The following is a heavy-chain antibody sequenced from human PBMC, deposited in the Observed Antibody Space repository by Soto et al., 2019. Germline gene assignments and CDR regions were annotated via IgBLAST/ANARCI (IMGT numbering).Heavy chain of an antibody. V-gene: IGHV3-23*01. Sequence: GGSLRLSCEASGFIFANFGMSWVRQAPGKGLEWISSISGSGFKKYYADSVKGRFTISRDNSKSTVYLELNNLSAEDTAVYHCAKNQGVELVPLATVDWFDPWGQGSVVTVSS. D-gene: IGHD1-26*01. CDR3: AKNQGVELVPLATVDWFDP. CDR1: GFIFANFG. CDR2: ISGSGFKK. J-gene: IGHJ5*02.